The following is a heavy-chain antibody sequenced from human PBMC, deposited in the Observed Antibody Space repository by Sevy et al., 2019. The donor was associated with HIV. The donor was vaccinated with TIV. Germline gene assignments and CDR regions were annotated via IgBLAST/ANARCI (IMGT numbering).Heavy chain of an antibody. D-gene: IGHD3-9*01. CDR1: GFTFSSYW. V-gene: IGHV3-7*01. CDR3: ARDQYFDWLLYGRPLDY. J-gene: IGHJ4*02. CDR2: IKQDGSEK. Sequence: GGSLRLSCAASGFTFSSYWMSWVRQAPGKGLEWVANIKQDGSEKYYVDSVKGRFTISRDNAKNSLYLQINSLRAEDTAVYYCARDQYFDWLLYGRPLDYWGQGTLVTVSS.